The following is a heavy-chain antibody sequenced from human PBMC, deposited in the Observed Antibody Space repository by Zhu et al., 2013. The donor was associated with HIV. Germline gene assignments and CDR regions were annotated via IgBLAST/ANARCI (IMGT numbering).Heavy chain of an antibody. CDR3: AKERANTFPVDH. V-gene: IGHV3-30*18. J-gene: IGHJ5*02. CDR1: GFTFSSYG. CDR2: ISYDGSTK. Sequence: QVQLVESGGGVVQPGRSLRLSCAASGFTFSSYGMHWVRQAPGKGLEWVAVISYDGSTKYYADSVKGRFTISRDNSKNTLYLQMNSLRGEDTAVYHCAKERANTFPVDHWGQGTLVTVSS.